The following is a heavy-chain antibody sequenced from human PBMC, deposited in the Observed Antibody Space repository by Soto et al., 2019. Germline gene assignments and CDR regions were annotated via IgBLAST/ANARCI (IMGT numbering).Heavy chain of an antibody. CDR3: VGGQFYFDS. Sequence: QVQLVESGGGVVQPGRSLRLSCAASGFPFTSYGMHWVREGPGKGLEWLAVISYDGSNKFYADSVKGRFTISRDNSKNTLYLQMNSMRPKDTALYYCVGGQFYFDSRGQGTLVIVSS. V-gene: IGHV3-30*03. CDR2: ISYDGSNK. CDR1: GFPFTSYG. J-gene: IGHJ4*02. D-gene: IGHD3-10*01.